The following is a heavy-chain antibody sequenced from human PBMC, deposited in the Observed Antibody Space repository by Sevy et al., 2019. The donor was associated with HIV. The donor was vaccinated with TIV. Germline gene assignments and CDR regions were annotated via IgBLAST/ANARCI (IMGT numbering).Heavy chain of an antibody. V-gene: IGHV3-21*01. CDR2: ISSRSSYI. Sequence: GGCLRLSCGASGFTFSNYNMNWVRQAPGKGLEWVSSISSRSSYINYADSVKGRFTISRDNAKNSLYLQMNSLRAEDTAVYYCARYWLHSLDYWGQGTLVTVSS. D-gene: IGHD5-12*01. CDR1: GFTFSNYN. J-gene: IGHJ4*02. CDR3: ARYWLHSLDY.